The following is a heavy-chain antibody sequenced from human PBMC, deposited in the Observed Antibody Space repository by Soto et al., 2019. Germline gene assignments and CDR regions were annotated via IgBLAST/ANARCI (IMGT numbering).Heavy chain of an antibody. V-gene: IGHV3-23*04. CDR2: ITASGGTR. J-gene: IGHJ4*02. CDR3: AKGFAVAGFYFDS. CDR1: GFMFSNFA. Sequence: EVQLVESGGGLVQPGGSLRLSCAASGFMFSNFAMGWVRQAPGKGLEWVSGITASGGTRYHADSLKGRFTISRDNSKNMLFLQMNNLSAEDTAIYFCAKGFAVAGFYFDSWGQGSLVTVSS. D-gene: IGHD6-19*01.